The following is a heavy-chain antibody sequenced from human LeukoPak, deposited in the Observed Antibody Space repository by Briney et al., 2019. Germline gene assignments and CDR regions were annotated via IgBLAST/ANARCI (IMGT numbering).Heavy chain of an antibody. CDR2: ISGSGGSI. Sequence: GGSLRLSCAASGFTFSSYAMTWVRQAPGKGLEWVSAISGSGGSIDYADSVKGRFFISRDNFKNTLYLQMNSLRAEDTAVYYCAKPPYGSGSDYNILSFDYWGQGTPVTVSS. CDR1: GFTFSSYA. D-gene: IGHD3-10*01. V-gene: IGHV3-23*01. CDR3: AKPPYGSGSDYNILSFDY. J-gene: IGHJ4*02.